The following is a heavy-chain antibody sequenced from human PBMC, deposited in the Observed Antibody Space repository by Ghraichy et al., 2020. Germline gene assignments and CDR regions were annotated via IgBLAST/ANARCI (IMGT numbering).Heavy chain of an antibody. CDR1: GFTFSSHS. CDR3: ARESGGSQYEAFDS. CDR2: IGTRSSSI. J-gene: IGHJ4*02. D-gene: IGHD1-26*01. V-gene: IGHV3-21*01. Sequence: GGSLRLSCAASGFTFSSHSMNWVRQAPGKGLEWVSCIGTRSSSIFYADSVKGRFTISRDNALNSLYLQMNSLTVDDTAIYYCARESGGSQYEAFDSWSQGTLVTVSS.